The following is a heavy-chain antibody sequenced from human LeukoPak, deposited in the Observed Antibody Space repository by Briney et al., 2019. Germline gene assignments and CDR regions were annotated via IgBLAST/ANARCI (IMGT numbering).Heavy chain of an antibody. CDR2: MNPNSDNT. Sequence: ASVKVSCKTSGYTFSSYDINWVRQATGQGLEWMGWMNPNSDNTGYAQKFQGRVTMIRNTSISTAYMELSSLRSEDTAVYYCARGNYYSDSSGYYYFYFDYWGQGALVTVSS. J-gene: IGHJ4*02. CDR1: GYTFSSYD. V-gene: IGHV1-8*01. CDR3: ARGNYYSDSSGYYYFYFDY. D-gene: IGHD3-22*01.